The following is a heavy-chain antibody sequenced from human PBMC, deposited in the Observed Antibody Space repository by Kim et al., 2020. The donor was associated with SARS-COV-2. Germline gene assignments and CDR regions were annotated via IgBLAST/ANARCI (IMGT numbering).Heavy chain of an antibody. D-gene: IGHD3-10*01. CDR1: GYTFTGYY. Sequence: ASVKVSCKASGYTFTGYYMHWVRQAPGQGLEWMGRINPNSGGTNYAQKFQGRVTMTRDTSISTAYMELSRLRSDDTAVYYCAREPMVRGVIITDYYYYYGMDVWGQGTTVTVSS. CDR3: AREPMVRGVIITDYYYYYGMDV. J-gene: IGHJ6*02. V-gene: IGHV1-2*06. CDR2: INPNSGGT.